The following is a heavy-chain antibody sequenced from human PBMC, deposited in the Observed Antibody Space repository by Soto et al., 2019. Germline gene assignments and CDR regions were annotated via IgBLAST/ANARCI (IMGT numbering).Heavy chain of an antibody. CDR1: GFTFSSYA. CDR2: ISGSGVST. J-gene: IGHJ4*02. Sequence: GGSLRLSCAASGFTFSSYAMSWVRQAPGKGLEWVSAISGSGVSTYYADSVKGRFTISRDNSKNTLYLQMNSLRAEDSAVYYCAKDPRLRLGELSLYYFDYWGQGTLVTVSS. CDR3: AKDPRLRLGELSLYYFDY. D-gene: IGHD3-16*02. V-gene: IGHV3-23*01.